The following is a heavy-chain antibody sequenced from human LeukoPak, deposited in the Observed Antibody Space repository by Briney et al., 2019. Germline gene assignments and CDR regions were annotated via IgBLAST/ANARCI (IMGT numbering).Heavy chain of an antibody. CDR3: AKISDYSNFLDY. CDR2: TWYDGSNK. D-gene: IGHD4-11*01. J-gene: IGHJ4*02. V-gene: IGHV3-33*06. CDR1: GFTFSSYG. Sequence: PGRSLRLSCAASGFTFSSYGMHWVRQAPGKGLEWVAVTWYDGSNKYYADSVKGRFTISRDNSKNTLYLQMNSLRAEDTAVYYCAKISDYSNFLDYWGQGTLVTVSS.